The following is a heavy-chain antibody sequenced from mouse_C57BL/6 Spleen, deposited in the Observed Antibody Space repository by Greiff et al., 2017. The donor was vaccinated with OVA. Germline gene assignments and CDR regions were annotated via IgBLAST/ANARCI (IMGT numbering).Heavy chain of an antibody. J-gene: IGHJ3*01. D-gene: IGHD4-1*01. V-gene: IGHV5-9*01. Sequence: EVKLVESGGGLVKPGGSLKLSCAASGFTFSSYTMSWVRQTPEKRLEWVATISGGGGNTYYTDSVKGRFTISRDNAKNTLYLQMSSLRSEDTALYYCARHGLTGFAYWGQGTLVTVSA. CDR1: GFTFSSYT. CDR3: ARHGLTGFAY. CDR2: ISGGGGNT.